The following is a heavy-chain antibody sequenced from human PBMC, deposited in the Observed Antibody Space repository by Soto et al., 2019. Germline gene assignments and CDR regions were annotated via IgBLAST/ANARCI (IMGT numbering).Heavy chain of an antibody. CDR3: AKDWGSSGWYNWFDP. D-gene: IGHD6-13*01. CDR1: GFTFSTSG. Sequence: QVQLVESGGGVVQSGRSRRLSCSASGFTFSTSGMHWIRQAPGKGLEWVAVISHDGGATYYVDSVKGRFTISRDTDKNTLHLQMDSLRPEDTATYYCAKDWGSSGWYNWFDPWGQGTLVTVSS. J-gene: IGHJ5*02. CDR2: ISHDGGAT. V-gene: IGHV3-30*18.